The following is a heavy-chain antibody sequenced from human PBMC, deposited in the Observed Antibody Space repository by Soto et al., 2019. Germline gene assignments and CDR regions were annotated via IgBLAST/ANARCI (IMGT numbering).Heavy chain of an antibody. J-gene: IGHJ3*02. V-gene: IGHV4-30-4*01. CDR2: IYYSGST. D-gene: IGHD3-22*01. Sequence: SETLSLTCTVSGGSISSGDYYWSWIRQPPGKGLEWIGYIYYSGSTYYNPSLKSRVTISVDTSKNQFSLKLSSVTAADTAVYYCARETYDSSGYYYVYAFDIWGQGTMVTVSS. CDR3: ARETYDSSGYYYVYAFDI. CDR1: GGSISSGDYY.